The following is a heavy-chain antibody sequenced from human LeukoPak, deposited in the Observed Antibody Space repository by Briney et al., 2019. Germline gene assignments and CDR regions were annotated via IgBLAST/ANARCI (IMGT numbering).Heavy chain of an antibody. CDR2: INHSGST. J-gene: IGHJ4*02. Sequence: SETLSLTCAVYGGSFSGYYWSWIRQPPGKGLEWIGEINHSGSTNYNPSLKSRVTISVDTSKNQFSLKLSSVTAADTAVYYRARGYSSSWYGGWGQGTLVTVSS. CDR1: GGSFSGYY. D-gene: IGHD6-13*01. CDR3: ARGYSSSWYGG. V-gene: IGHV4-34*01.